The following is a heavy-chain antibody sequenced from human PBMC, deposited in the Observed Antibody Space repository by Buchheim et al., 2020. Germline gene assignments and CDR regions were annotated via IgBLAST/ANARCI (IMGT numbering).Heavy chain of an antibody. V-gene: IGHV4-30-4*01. CDR1: GGSLSSGDYY. CDR3: VRDVYCSGAGCYSYSMDV. D-gene: IGHD2-15*01. J-gene: IGHJ6*02. Sequence: QVQLQESGPGLVTPSQTLSLTCTVSGGSLSSGDYYWSWIRQPPGKGLEWIGFIYYSVRTYYTPSLKSRVTISGDTSKNQLSLKLTSVTAADTAVYYCVRDVYCSGAGCYSYSMDVWGQGTT. CDR2: IYYSVRT.